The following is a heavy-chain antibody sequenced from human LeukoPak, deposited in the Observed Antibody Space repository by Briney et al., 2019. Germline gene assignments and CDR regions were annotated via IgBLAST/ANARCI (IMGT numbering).Heavy chain of an antibody. Sequence: ASVKVSCKASGYTFTSYDINWVRQATGQGLGWMGWMNPNSGNTGYAQKFQGRVTMTRNTSISTAYMELSSLRSEDTAVYYCARVHYDYVWGSYRYFDYWGQGTLVTVSS. D-gene: IGHD3-16*02. CDR2: MNPNSGNT. CDR3: ARVHYDYVWGSYRYFDY. CDR1: GYTFTSYD. V-gene: IGHV1-8*01. J-gene: IGHJ4*02.